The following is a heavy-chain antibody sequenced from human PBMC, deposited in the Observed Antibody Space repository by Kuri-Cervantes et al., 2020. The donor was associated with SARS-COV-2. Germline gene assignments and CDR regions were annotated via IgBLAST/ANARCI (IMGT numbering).Heavy chain of an antibody. CDR3: ARGRSTSCYPH. CDR2: ISYDGSNK. D-gene: IGHD2-2*01. Sequence: GGSLRLSCAASGFTFSSYAMHWVRQAPGKGLEWVAVISYDGSNKYYADSVKGRFTISRDNSKNTLYLQMNSLRAEDTAVYYCARGRSTSCYPHWGQGTLVTVSS. CDR1: GFTFSSYA. V-gene: IGHV3-30-3*01. J-gene: IGHJ4*02.